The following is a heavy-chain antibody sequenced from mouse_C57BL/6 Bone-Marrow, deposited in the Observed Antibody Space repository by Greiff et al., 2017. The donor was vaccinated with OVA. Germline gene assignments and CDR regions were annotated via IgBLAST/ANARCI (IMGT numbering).Heavy chain of an antibody. CDR2: INPSTGGT. D-gene: IGHD2-4*01. CDR1: GYSFTGYY. J-gene: IGHJ4*01. Sequence: EVQLQQSGPELVKPGASVKISCKASGYSFTGYYMNWVKQSPEKSLEWIGEINPSTGGTTYNQKFKAKATLTVDKSSSTAYMQLKSLTSEDSAVYYCAREGSTMITTGYYAMDYWGQGTSVTVSS. CDR3: AREGSTMITTGYYAMDY. V-gene: IGHV1-42*01.